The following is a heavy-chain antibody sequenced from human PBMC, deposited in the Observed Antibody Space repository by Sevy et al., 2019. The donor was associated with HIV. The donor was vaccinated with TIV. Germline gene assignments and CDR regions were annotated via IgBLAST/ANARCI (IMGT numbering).Heavy chain of an antibody. CDR2: FFHSGTT. CDR1: DASITTNY. CDR3: ARSRPYPPDSDDGFAN. Sequence: SETLSLTCLVSDASITTNYWSWIRQAPGKGLEWIGYFFHSGTTNYNRSLKCRVTISGDTSKNEFSLRLTSVTAADTAVYYCARSRPYPPDSDDGFANWGEGTMVSVSS. V-gene: IGHV4-59*01. J-gene: IGHJ3*02. D-gene: IGHD2-2*02.